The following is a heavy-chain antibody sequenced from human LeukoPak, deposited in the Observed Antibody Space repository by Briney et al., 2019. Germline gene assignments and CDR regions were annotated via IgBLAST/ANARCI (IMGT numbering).Heavy chain of an antibody. J-gene: IGHJ4*02. CDR3: ARDKDWNFD. CDR2: IYTSGST. CDR1: GGSISSANYY. D-gene: IGHD1-7*01. V-gene: IGHV4-61*02. Sequence: SQTLSLTCTVSGGSISSANYYWSWIRQPAGKGLEWIGRIYTSGSTNYNPSLRSRVTISVDTSKNQFSLKPRSVTAADTAIYYCARDKDWNFDWGQGTLVTVSS.